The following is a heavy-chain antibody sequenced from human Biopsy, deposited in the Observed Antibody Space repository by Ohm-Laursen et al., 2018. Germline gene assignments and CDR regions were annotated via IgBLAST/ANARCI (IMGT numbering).Heavy chain of an antibody. D-gene: IGHD2/OR15-2a*01. CDR2: IYYSGST. J-gene: IGHJ6*02. CDR3: ARATNSTGWPYYYFYCMDV. CDR1: GGSISSDY. Sequence: ETLSLTCTVSGGSISSDYWSWIRQTPGKGLGWIGYIYYSGSTNYNPSLKSRVTISVDTSKNQFSLRLNSVTAAETAVYYCARATNSTGWPYYYFYCMDVWGQGTTVTVSS. V-gene: IGHV4-59*01.